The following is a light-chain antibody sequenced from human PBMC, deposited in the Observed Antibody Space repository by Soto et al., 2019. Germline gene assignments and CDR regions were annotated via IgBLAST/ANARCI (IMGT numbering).Light chain of an antibody. CDR3: QQSYSTPPLT. J-gene: IGKJ4*01. CDR1: QSISSY. Sequence: DMQMTHSPSSLSASVGDRVTITCRASQSISSYLNWYQQKPGKAPKLLIYAASSLQSGVPSRFSGSGSGTDFTLTISSLQPEDFATNYCQQSYSTPPLTFGGGTKVEIK. V-gene: IGKV1-39*01. CDR2: AAS.